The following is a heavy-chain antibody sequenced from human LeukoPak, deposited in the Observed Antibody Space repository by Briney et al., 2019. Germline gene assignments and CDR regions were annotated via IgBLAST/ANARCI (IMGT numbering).Heavy chain of an antibody. V-gene: IGHV3-23*01. CDR2: ISGSGGST. D-gene: IGHD6-19*01. CDR1: GFTFSSYA. J-gene: IGHJ6*02. Sequence: GGSLRLSCAASGFTFSSYAMSWVRQAPGKGLEWVSAISGSGGSTYYADSVKGRFTISRDNSKNTLYLQMNSLRAEDTAVYYCAREGGKQAVAGKRDYYGMDVWGQGTTVTVSS. CDR3: AREGGKQAVAGKRDYYGMDV.